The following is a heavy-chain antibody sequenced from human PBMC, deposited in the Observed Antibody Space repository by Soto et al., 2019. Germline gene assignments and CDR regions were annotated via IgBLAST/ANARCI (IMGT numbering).Heavy chain of an antibody. V-gene: IGHV4-61*01. CDR2: IYYSGST. Sequence: SETLSLTCTVSGGSVSSGSYYWSWIRQPPGKGLEWIGYIYYSGSTNYNPSLKSRVTISVDTSKNQFSLKLSSVTAADTAVYYWARQREYSSGWYYFDYWGQGTLVTVSS. CDR1: GGSVSSGSYY. D-gene: IGHD6-19*01. CDR3: ARQREYSSGWYYFDY. J-gene: IGHJ4*02.